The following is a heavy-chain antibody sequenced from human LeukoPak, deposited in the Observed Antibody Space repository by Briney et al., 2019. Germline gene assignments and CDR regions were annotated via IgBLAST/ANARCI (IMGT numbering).Heavy chain of an antibody. V-gene: IGHV1-18*01. J-gene: IGHJ4*02. CDR1: GYTFTSYG. Sequence: ASVKVSCKASGYTFTSYGISWVRQAPGQGLEWMGWISAYNGNTNYAQRLQGRVAMTTDTSTSTAYMELRSLRSDDTAVYYCARSYCSGGSRYFRYWGQGTLVTVSS. CDR2: ISAYNGNT. CDR3: ARSYCSGGSRYFRY. D-gene: IGHD2-15*01.